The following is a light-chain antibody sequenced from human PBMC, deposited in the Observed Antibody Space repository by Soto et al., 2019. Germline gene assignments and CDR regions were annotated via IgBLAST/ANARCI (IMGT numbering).Light chain of an antibody. CDR1: SSDIGAYNH. Sequence: QSALTQAASASGSPGQSITISCTGTSSDIGAYNHVSWYQQHPGKAPKVLIYEVSDRPSGISNRFSGSKSGNTASLTISGLQAEDEADYYCASHTPSLTWVFGGGTKLTVL. V-gene: IGLV2-14*01. CDR2: EVS. J-gene: IGLJ3*02. CDR3: ASHTPSLTWV.